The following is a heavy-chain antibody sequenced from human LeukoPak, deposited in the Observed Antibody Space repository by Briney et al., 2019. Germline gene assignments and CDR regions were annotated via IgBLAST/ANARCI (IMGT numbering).Heavy chain of an antibody. V-gene: IGHV4-59*01. CDR3: ARRSYYDNNGYYQYYFDY. J-gene: IGHJ4*02. CDR2: IYYSGST. CDR1: GGSINSYY. Sequence: SETLSLTCIVSGGSINSYYWSWIRQPPGKGLEWIGYIYYSGSTTYNPSLKSRATISVDTSKNQFSLKLSSVTAADTAVYYCARRSYYDNNGYYQYYFDYWGQGTLVTVSS. D-gene: IGHD3-22*01.